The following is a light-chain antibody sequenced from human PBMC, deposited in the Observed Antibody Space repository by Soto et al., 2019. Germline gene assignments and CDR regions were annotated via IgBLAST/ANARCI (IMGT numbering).Light chain of an antibody. CDR3: QKYDSLPFI. CDR2: AAS. J-gene: IGKJ3*01. CDR1: QDISNY. V-gene: IGKV1-27*01. Sequence: DIQMTQSPSSLSASVGDSVTITCRASQDISNYLAWFQQKPGKPPKLLIYAASTLESGVPSRFSGGRSGTDFNLTISSLQPEDVATFYCQKYDSLPFIFGPGTRVEIK.